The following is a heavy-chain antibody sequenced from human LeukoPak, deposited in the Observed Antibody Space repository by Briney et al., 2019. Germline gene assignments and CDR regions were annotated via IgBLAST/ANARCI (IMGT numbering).Heavy chain of an antibody. CDR1: GGSISSSSYY. Sequence: PSETLSLTCTVSGGSISSSSYYWGWIRQPPGKGLEWIGSIYYSGSTYYNPSLKSRVTISADTSKNQFSLKLSSVTAADTAVYYCASSTSGSYYRGGYYFDYWGQGTLVTVSS. J-gene: IGHJ4*02. CDR3: ASSTSGSYYRGGYYFDY. CDR2: IYYSGST. D-gene: IGHD1-26*01. V-gene: IGHV4-39*01.